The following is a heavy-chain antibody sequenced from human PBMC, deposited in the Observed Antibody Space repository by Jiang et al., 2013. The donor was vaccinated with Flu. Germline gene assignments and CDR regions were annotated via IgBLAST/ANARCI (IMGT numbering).Heavy chain of an antibody. CDR2: IKQDGSEK. V-gene: IGHV3-7*01. Sequence: VQLVESGGGLVQPGGSLRLSCAASGFTFSSYWMSWVRQAPGKGLEWVANIKQDGSEKYYVDSVKGRFTISRDNAKNSLYLQMNSLRAEDTAVYYCASHGGDSRSPGPTLGVCWGQGARGPPSP. J-gene: IGHJ4*02. D-gene: IGHD6-13*01. CDR1: GFTFSSYW. CDR3: ASHGGDSRSPGPTLGVC.